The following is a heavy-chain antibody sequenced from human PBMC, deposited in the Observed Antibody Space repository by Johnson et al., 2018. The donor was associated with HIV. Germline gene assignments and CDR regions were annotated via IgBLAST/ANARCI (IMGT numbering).Heavy chain of an antibody. CDR1: SSW. D-gene: IGHD7-27*01. CDR2: IKQDGSQK. J-gene: IGHJ3*02. CDR3: ASSWGNAFDI. Sequence: SSWMNWVRQAPGKGLEWVANIKQDGSQKSYVDSVKGRFTISRDNAKTSLYLQMDSLRAEDTAVYYCASSWGNAFDIWGQGTMVTVSS. V-gene: IGHV3-7*05.